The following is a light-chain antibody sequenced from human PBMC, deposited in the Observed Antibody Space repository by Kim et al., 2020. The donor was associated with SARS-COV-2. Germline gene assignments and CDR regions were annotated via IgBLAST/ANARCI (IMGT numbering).Light chain of an antibody. J-gene: IGKJ2*01. V-gene: IGKV3-20*01. CDR3: HHFDNSLYT. Sequence: LSPGEGAPISCSPRQSVSGSYLGWYQQKPGKPPRLLIYDASTRAVGIPDRFSGSGSGTLFTLTISRLEPEDFAVYYCHHFDNSLYTFGQGTKLEI. CDR1: QSVSGSY. CDR2: DAS.